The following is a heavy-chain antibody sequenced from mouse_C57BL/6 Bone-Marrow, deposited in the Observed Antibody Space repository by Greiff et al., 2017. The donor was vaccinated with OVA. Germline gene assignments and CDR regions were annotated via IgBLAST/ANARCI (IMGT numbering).Heavy chain of an antibody. CDR2: IYPYNGVS. CDR1: GYSFTGYY. D-gene: IGHD1-1*01. J-gene: IGHJ1*03. Sequence: VQLKQSGPELVKPGASVKISCKASGYSFTGYYMHWVKQSHGNILDWIGYIYPYNGVSSYNQKFKGKATLTVDKSSSTAYMELRSLTSEDSAVYYCAYYYGSSYTLYFDVWGTGTTVTVSS. CDR3: AYYYGSSYTLYFDV. V-gene: IGHV1-31*01.